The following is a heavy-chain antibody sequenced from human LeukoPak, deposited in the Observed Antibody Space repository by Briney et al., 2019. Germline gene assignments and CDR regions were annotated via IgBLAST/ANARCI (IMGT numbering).Heavy chain of an antibody. Sequence: SETLSLTCTVSGGSISSYYWSWIRQPAGKGLEWIGRIYTSGSTNYSPSLKSRVTMSVDTSKNQFSLKLSSVTAADTAVYYCARDQFNYGEDWFDPWGQGTLVTVSS. D-gene: IGHD4-17*01. CDR3: ARDQFNYGEDWFDP. CDR1: GGSISSYY. J-gene: IGHJ5*02. V-gene: IGHV4-4*07. CDR2: IYTSGST.